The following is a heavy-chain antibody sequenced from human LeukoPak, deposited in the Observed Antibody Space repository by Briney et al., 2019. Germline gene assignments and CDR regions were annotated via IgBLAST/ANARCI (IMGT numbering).Heavy chain of an antibody. J-gene: IGHJ4*02. CDR1: GFTFSSYD. Sequence: PGGSLRLSCAASGFTFSSYDMHWVRQPTGKGLEWVSAIGTAGDTYYPGSVKGRFTISRENAKNSLYLQMNSLRAEDMAVYYCTTEAVVPAAIGFDYWGQGTLVTVSS. D-gene: IGHD2-2*01. V-gene: IGHV3-13*01. CDR3: TTEAVVPAAIGFDY. CDR2: IGTAGDT.